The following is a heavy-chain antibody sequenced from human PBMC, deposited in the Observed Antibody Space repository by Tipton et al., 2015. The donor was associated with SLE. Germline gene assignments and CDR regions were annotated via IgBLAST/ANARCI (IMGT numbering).Heavy chain of an antibody. V-gene: IGHV4-61*05. CDR3: ARQGNSWSADY. CDR2: IYYSGST. D-gene: IGHD6-13*01. CDR1: GGSISSTSYY. Sequence: GLVKPSETLSLTCTVSGGSISSTSYYWSWIRQPPGKGLEWIGYIYYSGSTNYNPSLKSRVTISVDTSKNEFSLSLSSVTAADTAVYYCARQGNSWSADYWGLGTLVTVSS. J-gene: IGHJ4*02.